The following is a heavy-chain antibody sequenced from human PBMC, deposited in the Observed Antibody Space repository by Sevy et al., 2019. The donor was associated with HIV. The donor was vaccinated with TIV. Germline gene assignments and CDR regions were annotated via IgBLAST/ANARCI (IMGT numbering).Heavy chain of an antibody. CDR2: ISWNSGSI. CDR1: GFTFDDYA. V-gene: IGHV3-9*01. J-gene: IGHJ4*02. CDR3: AKDMGGIAARTYFDY. Sequence: GGSLRLSCAASGFTFDDYAMHWVRQAPGKGLEWVSGISWNSGSIGYADSVKGRFTISRDNAKNSLYLQMNSLRAEDTALYYCAKDMGGIAARTYFDYWCQGTLVTVSS. D-gene: IGHD6-6*01.